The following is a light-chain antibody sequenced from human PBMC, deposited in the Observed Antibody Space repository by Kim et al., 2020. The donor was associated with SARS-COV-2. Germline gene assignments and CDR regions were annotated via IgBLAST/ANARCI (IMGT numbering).Light chain of an antibody. CDR2: AAS. V-gene: IGKV1-8*01. CDR1: QGISSY. J-gene: IGKJ2*01. CDR3: QQYYSYPPYT. Sequence: ASTGDRVTITYRASQGISSYLAWYQQKPGKAPKLQIYAASTLQSGVPSRFSGSGSGTDFTLTISCLQSEDFATYYCQQYYSYPPYTFGQGTKLEI.